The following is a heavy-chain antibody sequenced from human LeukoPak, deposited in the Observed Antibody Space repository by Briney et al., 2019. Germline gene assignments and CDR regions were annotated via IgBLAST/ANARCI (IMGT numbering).Heavy chain of an antibody. CDR3: ARVRTGITLRYYYYMDV. CDR2: INHSGST. CDR1: GGSFSGYY. V-gene: IGHV4-34*01. Sequence: PSETLSLTCAVYGGSFSGYYWSWIRQPPGKGLEWIGEINHSGSTNYNPSLKSRVTISVDTSKNQFSLKLSSVTAADTAVYYCARVRTGITLRYYYYMDVWGKGTTVTVSS. J-gene: IGHJ6*03. D-gene: IGHD1-7*01.